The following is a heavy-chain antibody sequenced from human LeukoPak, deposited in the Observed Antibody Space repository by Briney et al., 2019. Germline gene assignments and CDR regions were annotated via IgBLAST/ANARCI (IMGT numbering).Heavy chain of an antibody. J-gene: IGHJ4*02. CDR1: GGSFSGYY. Sequence: SETLSLTCAVYGGSFSGYYWSWIRQPPGKGLEWIGYIYTSGSTNYSPSLKSRVTISVDTSKNQFSLKLSSVTAADTAVYYCARLVSPSYYSSSWYYIDYWGQGTLVTVSS. V-gene: IGHV4-4*09. CDR2: IYTSGST. D-gene: IGHD6-13*01. CDR3: ARLVSPSYYSSSWYYIDY.